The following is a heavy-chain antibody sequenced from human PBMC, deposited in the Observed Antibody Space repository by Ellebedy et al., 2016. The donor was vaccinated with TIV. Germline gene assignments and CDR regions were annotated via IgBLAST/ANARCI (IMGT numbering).Heavy chain of an antibody. Sequence: SETLSLXXAVSGGSISSGGYSWSWIRQPPGKGLEWIGYIYHSGSTYYNPSLKSRVTISVDRSKNQFSLKLSSVTAADTAVYYCARVRPDTAMAYYFDYWGQGTLITVSS. J-gene: IGHJ4*02. CDR3: ARVRPDTAMAYYFDY. V-gene: IGHV4-30-2*01. CDR1: GGSISSGGYS. D-gene: IGHD5-18*01. CDR2: IYHSGST.